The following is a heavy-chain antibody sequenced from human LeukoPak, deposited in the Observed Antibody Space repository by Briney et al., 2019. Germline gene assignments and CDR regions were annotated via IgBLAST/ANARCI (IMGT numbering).Heavy chain of an antibody. V-gene: IGHV3-30*03. Sequence: PGGPLRLSCAASGFTFSSYGMHWVRQAPGKGLEWVAVISYDGSNKYYADSVKGRFTISRDNSKNTLYLQMSSLRAEDTAVYYCARKTDIVATIDYWGQGTLVTVSS. D-gene: IGHD5-12*01. J-gene: IGHJ4*02. CDR1: GFTFSSYG. CDR2: ISYDGSNK. CDR3: ARKTDIVATIDY.